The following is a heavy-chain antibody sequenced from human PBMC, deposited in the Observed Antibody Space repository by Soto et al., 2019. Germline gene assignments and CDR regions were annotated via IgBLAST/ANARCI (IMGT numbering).Heavy chain of an antibody. CDR3: ARKESSGWYHWFDT. Sequence: GASLKVACNSSGITFSSYTIICVRHSPGQGLEWMGRIIPILGIANYAQKFQGRVTITADKSTSTAYMELSSLRSEDTAVYYCARKESSGWYHWFDTWGQGTLVTVSS. V-gene: IGHV1-69*02. CDR2: IIPILGIA. D-gene: IGHD6-19*01. J-gene: IGHJ5*02. CDR1: GITFSSYT.